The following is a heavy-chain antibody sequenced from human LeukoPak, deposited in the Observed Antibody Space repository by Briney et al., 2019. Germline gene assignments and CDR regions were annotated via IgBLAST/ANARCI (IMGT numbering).Heavy chain of an antibody. CDR2: ISGSGGST. Sequence: HPGGSLRLSCAASGFTFNSYAMSWVRQAPGKGLEWVSAISGSGGSTYYADSVKGRFTISRDNSKNTLYLQMNSLRAEDTAVYYCAKEGPAPYYYDSSGYKVPVGAFDIWGQGTMVTVSS. V-gene: IGHV3-23*01. J-gene: IGHJ3*02. CDR3: AKEGPAPYYYDSSGYKVPVGAFDI. CDR1: GFTFNSYA. D-gene: IGHD3-22*01.